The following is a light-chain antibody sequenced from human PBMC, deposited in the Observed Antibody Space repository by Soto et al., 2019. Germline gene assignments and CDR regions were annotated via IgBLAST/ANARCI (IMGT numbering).Light chain of an antibody. J-gene: IGKJ2*01. V-gene: IGKV1-9*01. CDR2: SAS. CDR3: QQLNSYPYT. CDR1: QGISSY. Sequence: DIQLTQSPSFLSASVGGRVTITCRASQGISSYLAWYQQKPGKAPKLLIYSASTLQSGVTSRFSGGGSGTEFTLTISSLQPEDFATYYCQQLNSYPYTFGQGTKLEIK.